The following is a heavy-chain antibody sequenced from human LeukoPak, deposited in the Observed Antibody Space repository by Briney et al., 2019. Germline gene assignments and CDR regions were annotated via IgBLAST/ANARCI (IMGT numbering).Heavy chain of an antibody. V-gene: IGHV3-33*01. CDR2: IWYDGSNK. D-gene: IGHD6-6*01. CDR3: ARDTTGLVNY. CDR1: GFTFSSYG. J-gene: IGHJ4*02. Sequence: GGSLRLSCAASGFTFSSYGMHWVRPAPGKGLEWVAVIWYDGSNKYYADSVKGRFTISRDNSKNTLYLQMNSLRAEDTAVYYCARDTTGLVNYWGQGTLVTVSS.